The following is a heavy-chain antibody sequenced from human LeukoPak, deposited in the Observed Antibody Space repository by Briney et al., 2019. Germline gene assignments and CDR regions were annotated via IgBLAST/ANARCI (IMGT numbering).Heavy chain of an antibody. V-gene: IGHV1-24*01. CDR1: GYTLTELS. Sequence: ASVKVSCKVSGYTLTELSMHWVRQAPGKGLEWMGGFDPEDGETIYAQKFQGRVTMTEDTSTDTAYMELSSLRSEDTAVYYCATVFGSGSYYHHGGGYWGQGTLVTVSS. J-gene: IGHJ4*02. D-gene: IGHD3-10*01. CDR2: FDPEDGET. CDR3: ATVFGSGSYYHHGGGY.